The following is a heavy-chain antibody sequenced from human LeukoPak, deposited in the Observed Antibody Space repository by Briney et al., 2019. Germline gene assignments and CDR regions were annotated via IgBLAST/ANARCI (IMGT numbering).Heavy chain of an antibody. D-gene: IGHD3-22*01. CDR2: INPKRGVT. V-gene: IGHV1-2*02. Sequence: SVKVSCKASGYTFTGHYMHWVRQAPGQGPEWMGWINPKRGVTNYAQTLQGRVTMTRDTSISTVYMELSRLTTDDTAVYFCARALRYDDSSGYYAYWGQGTLVTVSS. J-gene: IGHJ4*02. CDR1: GYTFTGHY. CDR3: ARALRYDDSSGYYAY.